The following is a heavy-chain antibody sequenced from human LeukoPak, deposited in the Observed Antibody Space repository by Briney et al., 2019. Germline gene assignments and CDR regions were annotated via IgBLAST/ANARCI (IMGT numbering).Heavy chain of an antibody. CDR3: ARSDFWSGYCLDY. CDR1: GGSFSGYY. V-gene: IGHV4-34*01. J-gene: IGHJ4*02. D-gene: IGHD3-3*01. CDR2: INHSGST. Sequence: SETLSLTCAVYGGSFSGYYWSWIRQPPGKGLEWIGEINHSGSTNYNPSLKSRVTISVDTSKNQFSLKLSSVTAADTAVYYCARSDFWSGYCLDYWGQGTLVTVSS.